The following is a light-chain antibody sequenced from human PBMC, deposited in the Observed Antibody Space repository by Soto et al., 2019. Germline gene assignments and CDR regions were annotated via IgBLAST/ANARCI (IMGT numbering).Light chain of an antibody. CDR3: QQYDNLPYT. J-gene: IGKJ2*01. CDR1: QGISNY. CDR2: DAS. V-gene: IGKV1-33*01. Sequence: DIQMTQSPASLSASAGDRVTITCQASQGISNYLNWYQQKPGKAPKLLIFDASNLETGVPSRFSGSGSGTDFYFSISSLQPEDIATYYCQQYDNLPYTFGQGTKLEIK.